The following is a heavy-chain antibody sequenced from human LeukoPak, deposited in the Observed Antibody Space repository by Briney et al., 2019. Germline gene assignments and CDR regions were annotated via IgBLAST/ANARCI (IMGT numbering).Heavy chain of an antibody. CDR2: ISGSGGST. CDR1: GFTFSSYA. D-gene: IGHD5-12*01. V-gene: IGHV3-23*01. CDR3: ARETVVAKSPCFDY. J-gene: IGHJ4*02. Sequence: PGGSLRLSCAASGFTFSSYAMSWVRQAPGKGLEWVSAISGSGGSTYYADSVKGRFTISGDNSKNTPYLQMNSLRAEDTAVYYCARETVVAKSPCFDYWGQGTLVTVSS.